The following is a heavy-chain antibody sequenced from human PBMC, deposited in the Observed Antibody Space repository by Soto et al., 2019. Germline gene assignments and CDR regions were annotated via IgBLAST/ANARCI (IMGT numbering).Heavy chain of an antibody. J-gene: IGHJ4*02. CDR1: GYTFTSYA. V-gene: IGHV1-3*01. CDR2: INAGNGNT. Sequence: VKVSCKASGYTFTSYAMHWVRQAPGQRLEWMGWINAGNGNTKYSQKFQGRVTITRDTSASTAYMELSSLRSEDTAVYYCARSIVVVTAADYWGQGTLVTVSS. D-gene: IGHD2-21*02. CDR3: ARSIVVVTAADY.